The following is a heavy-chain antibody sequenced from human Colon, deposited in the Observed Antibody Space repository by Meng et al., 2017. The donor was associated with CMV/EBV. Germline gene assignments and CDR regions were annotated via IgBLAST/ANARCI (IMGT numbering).Heavy chain of an antibody. CDR2: INPNSGGT. CDR3: ATVSGGDFDY. V-gene: IGHV1-2*02. J-gene: IGHJ4*02. CDR1: GYTFTGYF. D-gene: IGHD1-26*01. Sequence: VQLVQFGADVKKPGASVKVSCKASGYTFTGYFMYWVRQAPGQGLEWMGSINPNSGGTNYAQKFQGRVTMTRDTSINTAYMELSRLRSDDTAVYYCATVSGGDFDYWGQGTLVTVSS.